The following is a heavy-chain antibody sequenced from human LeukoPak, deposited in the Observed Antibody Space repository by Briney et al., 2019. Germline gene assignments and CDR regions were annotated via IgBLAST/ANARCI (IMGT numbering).Heavy chain of an antibody. V-gene: IGHV5-51*01. CDR1: GYSFTPYW. CDR2: IYPADSDT. D-gene: IGHD3-10*01. CDR3: GRGGGRALYYFDY. J-gene: IGHJ4*02. Sequence: GESLKISCKGSGYSFTPYWIGCVRQMPGKGLEWMGIIYPADSDTRYSPSFQGQVTISVNKSISTAYLQNSMRAASDTAIYYCGRGGGRALYYFDYWGQGTLVTVSS.